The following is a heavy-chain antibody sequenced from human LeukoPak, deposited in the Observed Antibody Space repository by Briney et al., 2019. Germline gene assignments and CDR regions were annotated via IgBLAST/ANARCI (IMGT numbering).Heavy chain of an antibody. V-gene: IGHV3-66*03. CDR2: LCNGGT. CDR3: VRDRAEGRAWVEFDP. Sequence: PGGSLRLSCVASGFSVSSYGMSWVRQAPGKAPEWVSLLCNGGTYYADSVKGRFIISRDNSKNTLYLQMNNLRVEDTAVYHCVRDRAEGRAWVEFDPWGQGTVVTVSS. J-gene: IGHJ5*02. CDR1: GFSVSSYG.